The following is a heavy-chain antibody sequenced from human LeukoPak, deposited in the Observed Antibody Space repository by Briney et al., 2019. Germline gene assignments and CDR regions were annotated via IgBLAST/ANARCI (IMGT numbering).Heavy chain of an antibody. CDR2: IKQDGSEK. D-gene: IGHD4-17*01. V-gene: IGHV3-7*01. Sequence: PGGSLRLSCAAFGFTFSSYWMSWVRQAPGKGLEWVANIKQDGSEKYYVDSVKGRFTNSRDDAKNSLYLQMNSLRAEDTAVYYCARDHDYGGFGYWGQGTLVTVSS. CDR1: GFTFSSYW. CDR3: ARDHDYGGFGY. J-gene: IGHJ4*02.